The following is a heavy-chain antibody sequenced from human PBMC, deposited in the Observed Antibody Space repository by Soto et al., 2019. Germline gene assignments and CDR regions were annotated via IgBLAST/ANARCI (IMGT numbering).Heavy chain of an antibody. J-gene: IGHJ3*02. CDR3: AKAEENYYDSSGYYWLGAFDI. CDR1: GFTFSSYW. D-gene: IGHD3-22*01. Sequence: GGSLRLSCAASGFTFSSYWMHWVRQAPGKGLVWVSRINSDGSSTSYADSVKGRFTISRDNAKNTLYLQMNSLRAEDTAVYYCAKAEENYYDSSGYYWLGAFDIWGQGTMVTVSS. CDR2: INSDGSST. V-gene: IGHV3-74*01.